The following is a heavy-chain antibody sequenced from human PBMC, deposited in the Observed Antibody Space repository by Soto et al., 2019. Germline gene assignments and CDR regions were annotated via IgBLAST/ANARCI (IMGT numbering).Heavy chain of an antibody. Sequence: QVQLVESGGGVVQPGRSLRLSCAASGFTFSSYGMHWVRQAPGKGLEWVAVIWYDGSNKYYADSVKGRFTISRDNSKNTLSLQMNSLSAEDTAVYYCARRVNYFDYWGQGTLVTVSS. CDR1: GFTFSSYG. V-gene: IGHV3-33*01. CDR2: IWYDGSNK. CDR3: ARRVNYFDY. J-gene: IGHJ4*02.